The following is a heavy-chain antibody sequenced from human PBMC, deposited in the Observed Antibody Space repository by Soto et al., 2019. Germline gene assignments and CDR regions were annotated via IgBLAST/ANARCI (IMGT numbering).Heavy chain of an antibody. Sequence: GESLKISCSASGFTFSSYAMHWVRQAPGKGLEYVSAISSNGGSTYYADSVKGRFTISRDNSKNTLYLQMSSLRAEDTAVYYCVYTYYYDSSGSQYIDYWGQGTLVTVSS. D-gene: IGHD3-22*01. CDR3: VYTYYYDSSGSQYIDY. CDR1: GFTFSSYA. J-gene: IGHJ4*02. V-gene: IGHV3-64D*08. CDR2: ISSNGGST.